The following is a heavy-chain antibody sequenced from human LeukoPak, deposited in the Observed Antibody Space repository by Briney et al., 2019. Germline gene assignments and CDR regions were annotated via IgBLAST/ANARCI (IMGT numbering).Heavy chain of an antibody. D-gene: IGHD3-3*01. CDR1: GGSFSGYY. J-gene: IGHJ5*02. CDR2: INHSGST. V-gene: IGHV4-34*01. Sequence: SETLSLTCAVYGGSFSGYYWSWIRQPPGKGLEWIGEINHSGSTNYNPSLKSRVTISVDTSKNQFSLKLSSVTAADTAVYYCARDLTYYDFWSGYANWFDPWGQGTLVTVSS. CDR3: ARDLTYYDFWSGYANWFDP.